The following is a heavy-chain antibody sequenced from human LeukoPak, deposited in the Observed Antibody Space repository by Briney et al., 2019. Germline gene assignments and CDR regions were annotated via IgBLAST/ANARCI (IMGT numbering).Heavy chain of an antibody. CDR3: AKSDSYGYTSN. Sequence: GGSLRLSCAASGFIFSSYWMSWVRQAPGKGLEWVSAISGSGGSTYYADSVKGRFTISRDNSKNTLYLQMNSLRAEDTAVYYCAKSDSYGYTSNWGQGTLVTVSS. CDR1: GFIFSSYW. D-gene: IGHD5-18*01. CDR2: ISGSGGST. V-gene: IGHV3-23*01. J-gene: IGHJ4*02.